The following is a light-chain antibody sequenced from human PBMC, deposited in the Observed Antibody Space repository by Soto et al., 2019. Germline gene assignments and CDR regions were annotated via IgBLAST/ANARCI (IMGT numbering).Light chain of an antibody. CDR3: QQYGSSGT. CDR1: QSVSSN. Sequence: IVLTQSPGTLYLSTGARATLSCRASQSVSSNLAWYQQKPGQAPRLLIYDASNRATGIPARFSGSGSGTDFTLTISRLEPEDFAVYYCQQYGSSGTVGQGTKVDIK. V-gene: IGKV3-20*01. CDR2: DAS. J-gene: IGKJ1*01.